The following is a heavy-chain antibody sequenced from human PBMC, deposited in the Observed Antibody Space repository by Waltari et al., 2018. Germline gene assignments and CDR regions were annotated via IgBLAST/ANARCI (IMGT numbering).Heavy chain of an antibody. J-gene: IGHJ4*02. D-gene: IGHD3-16*02. Sequence: QVQLVQSGAEVKKPGSSVKVSCKASGGTFSSYAISWVRQAPGQGLEWMGGIIPIFGTANYAKKFQGIVTITTDDATGTAYMELSSLGSEDTAVYYCARDQALRPGDYIWGSYRSLDYWGQGTLVTVSS. CDR1: GGTFSSYA. CDR2: IIPIFGTA. CDR3: ARDQALRPGDYIWGSYRSLDY. V-gene: IGHV1-69*05.